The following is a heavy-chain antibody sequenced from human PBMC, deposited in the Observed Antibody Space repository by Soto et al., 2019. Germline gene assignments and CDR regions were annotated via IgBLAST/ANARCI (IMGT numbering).Heavy chain of an antibody. J-gene: IGHJ4*02. V-gene: IGHV3-15*07. Sequence: EVPLVESGGDLVNPGGSLRLSCTASGIIFSNAWMNWVRQAPGKGLEWVGLIRSKSDGGTTDYAAPVKGRFTISRDDSKHTLYLQMNSLKTEDTAVYYCATEVSGTFDYWGQGTLVTVSS. CDR2: IRSKSDGGTT. CDR1: GIIFSNAW. D-gene: IGHD1-7*01. CDR3: ATEVSGTFDY.